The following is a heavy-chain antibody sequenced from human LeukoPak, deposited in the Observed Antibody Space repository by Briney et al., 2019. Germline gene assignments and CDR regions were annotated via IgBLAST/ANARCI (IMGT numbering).Heavy chain of an antibody. CDR3: ARDHGYSSSWYVGYYYYYYMDV. V-gene: IGHV3-7*01. J-gene: IGHJ6*03. CDR1: GFTFSSYW. D-gene: IGHD6-13*01. CDR2: IKQDGSEK. Sequence: GGSLRLSCAASGFTFSSYWMSWVRQAPGKGLEWVANIKQDGSEKYYVDSVKGRFTISRDNAKNSLYLQMNSLRAEDTAVYYYARDHGYSSSWYVGYYYYYYMDVWGKGTTVTVSS.